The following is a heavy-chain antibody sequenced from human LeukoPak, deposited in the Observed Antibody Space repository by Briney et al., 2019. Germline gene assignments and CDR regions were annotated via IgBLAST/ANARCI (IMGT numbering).Heavy chain of an antibody. V-gene: IGHV4-34*01. CDR2: INHSGST. D-gene: IGHD6-19*01. J-gene: IGHJ6*02. CDR1: GGSFSGYY. Sequence: KSSETLSLTCAVYGGSFSGYYWSWIRQPPGKGLEWIGDINHSGSTNYNPSLKSRVTISVDTSKNQFSLKLSSVTAADTAVYYCARVKVAGYYYYYGMDVWGQGTTVTVSS. CDR3: ARVKVAGYYYYYGMDV.